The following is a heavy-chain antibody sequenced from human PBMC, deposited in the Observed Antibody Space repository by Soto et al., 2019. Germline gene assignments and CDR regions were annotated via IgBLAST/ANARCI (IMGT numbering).Heavy chain of an antibody. D-gene: IGHD5-18*01. J-gene: IGHJ4*02. CDR1: GDSISSGGYY. CDR2: IYYSGTT. CDR3: SRIRLPQYYFGS. Sequence: SETLSLTCTVSGDSISSGGYYWSWIRQHPGKGLEWIGFIYYSGTTYYNPSLQSRVTISIDTSKNQFSLNLNSVTAADTAVFYCSRIRLPQYYFGSRGQGTLVTVSS. V-gene: IGHV4-31*03.